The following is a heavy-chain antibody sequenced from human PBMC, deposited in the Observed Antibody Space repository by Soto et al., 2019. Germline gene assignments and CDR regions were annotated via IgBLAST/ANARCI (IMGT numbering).Heavy chain of an antibody. V-gene: IGHV3-21*01. CDR2: ISSSSSYI. Sequence: GALRLSCAASGFTFSSYSMNWVRQAPGKGLEWVSSISSSSSYIYYADSVKGRFTISRDNAKNSLYLQMNSLRAEDTAVYYCAGDWGLMVRGLSCSAPWGKETLATVAS. CDR1: GFTFSSYS. J-gene: IGHJ5*02. D-gene: IGHD3-10*01. CDR3: AGDWGLMVRGLSCSAP.